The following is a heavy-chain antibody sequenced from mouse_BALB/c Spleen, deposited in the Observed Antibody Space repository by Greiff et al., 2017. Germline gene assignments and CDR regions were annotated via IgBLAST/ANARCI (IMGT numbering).Heavy chain of an antibody. D-gene: IGHD1-1*01. Sequence: EVQRVESGGGLVKPGGSLKLSCAASGFTFSSYTMSWVRQTPEKRLEWVATISSGGSYTYYPDSVKGRFTISRDNAKNTLYLQMSSLKSEDTAMYYCTRDYYGSSYFDYWGQGTTLTVSS. CDR2: ISSGGSYT. V-gene: IGHV5-6-4*01. CDR3: TRDYYGSSYFDY. CDR1: GFTFSSYT. J-gene: IGHJ2*01.